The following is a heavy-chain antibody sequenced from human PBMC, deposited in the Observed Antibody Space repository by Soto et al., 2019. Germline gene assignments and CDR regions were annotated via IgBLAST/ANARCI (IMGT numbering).Heavy chain of an antibody. J-gene: IGHJ6*02. CDR1: AGSLIGYA. CDR3: ARRGVGARGDYYGMDV. Sequence: GXSVTGSCKASAGSLIGYAIVWVRQAPGQGLEWMGGIIPIFGTANYAQKFQGGVTITADESTSTAYMELSSLRSEDTAVYYCARRGVGARGDYYGMDVCGQRTTVTVSS. D-gene: IGHD1-26*01. V-gene: IGHV1-69*01. CDR2: IIPIFGTA.